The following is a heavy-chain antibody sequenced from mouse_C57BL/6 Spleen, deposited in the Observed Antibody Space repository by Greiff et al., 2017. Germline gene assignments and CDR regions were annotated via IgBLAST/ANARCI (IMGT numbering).Heavy chain of an antibody. CDR3: ARRYYGSSYAMDY. CDR2: ISGGGGNT. CDR1: GFTFSSYT. Sequence: EVQLVESGGGLVKPGGSLKLSCAASGFTFSSYTMSWVRQTPEKRLEWVATISGGGGNTYYPDSVKGRFTISRDNAKNTLYLQMSSLRSEDTALYYCARRYYGSSYAMDYWGQGTSVTVSS. V-gene: IGHV5-9*01. D-gene: IGHD1-1*01. J-gene: IGHJ4*01.